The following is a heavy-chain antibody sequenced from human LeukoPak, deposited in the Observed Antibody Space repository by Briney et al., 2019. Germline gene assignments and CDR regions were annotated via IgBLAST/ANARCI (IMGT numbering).Heavy chain of an antibody. CDR1: GGSISSGGYY. J-gene: IGHJ6*02. CDR3: VGEDYYYGMDV. CDR2: IYYSGST. D-gene: IGHD2-21*01. V-gene: IGHV4-31*03. Sequence: PSQTLSLTCTVSGGSISSGGYYWSWIRQHPGKGLEWIGYIYYSGSTYYNPSLKSRVTISVDTSKNQFSLKLSSVTAADTAVYYRVGEDYYYGMDVWGQGTTVTVSS.